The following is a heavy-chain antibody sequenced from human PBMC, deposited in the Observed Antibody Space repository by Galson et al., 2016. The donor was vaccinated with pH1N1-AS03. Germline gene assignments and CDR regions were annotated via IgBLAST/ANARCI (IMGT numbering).Heavy chain of an antibody. D-gene: IGHD4-17*01. Sequence: QSGAEVKKPGESLKISCKGSGYNFGNFWIGWVRQKPGKGLEWMGIIYPGDSDARYSPPFQGQVTFSADKSISTAYLQWNSLKASDTAIYYCARWSNDYGSYWGQGTLVTVSS. V-gene: IGHV5-51*01. J-gene: IGHJ4*02. CDR3: ARWSNDYGSY. CDR2: IYPGDSDA. CDR1: GYNFGNFW.